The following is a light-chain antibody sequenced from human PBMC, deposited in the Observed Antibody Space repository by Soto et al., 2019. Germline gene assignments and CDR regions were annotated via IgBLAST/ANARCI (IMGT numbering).Light chain of an antibody. CDR3: QQYSSSPWT. V-gene: IGKV3-20*01. CDR2: GAS. J-gene: IGKJ1*01. CDR1: QSVSSNY. Sequence: IVLTQSPGTLSLSPGERATLSCRASQSVSSNYLAWYQQQPGQAPRLLIYGASSRATDIPDKFSGSGSETDFTLTINRLEPEDSAVYYRQQYSSSPWTFGQGTKVDNK.